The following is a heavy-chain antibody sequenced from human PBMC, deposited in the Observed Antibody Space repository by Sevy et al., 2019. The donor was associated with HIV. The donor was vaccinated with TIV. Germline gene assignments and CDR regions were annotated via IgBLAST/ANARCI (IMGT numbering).Heavy chain of an antibody. Sequence: GGSLRLSCAASGFTFSSYAMHWVRQAPGKGLEWVAVISYDGSNKYYADSVKGRFTISRDNSKNTLYLQMNSLGAEDTAVYYCASPLYQLLLSSAFDIWGQGTMVTVSS. D-gene: IGHD2-2*01. J-gene: IGHJ3*02. V-gene: IGHV3-30*04. CDR1: GFTFSSYA. CDR3: ASPLYQLLLSSAFDI. CDR2: ISYDGSNK.